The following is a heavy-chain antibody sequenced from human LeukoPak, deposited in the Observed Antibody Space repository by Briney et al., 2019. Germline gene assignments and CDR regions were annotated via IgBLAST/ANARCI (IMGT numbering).Heavy chain of an antibody. CDR1: GFTFSSYS. J-gene: IGHJ5*02. CDR3: AGDSAGGAIVVVPAAMRGVDWFDP. D-gene: IGHD2-2*01. V-gene: IGHV3-21*01. Sequence: SGGSLSLSCAASGFTFSSYSMNWVRQAPGHGLEGVSSISSSSSNIYYEDSGKGRFTISRANAKTSLDLQMTSLRADDTAVYYCAGDSAGGAIVVVPAAMRGVDWFDPWGQGTLVTVSS. CDR2: ISSSSSNI.